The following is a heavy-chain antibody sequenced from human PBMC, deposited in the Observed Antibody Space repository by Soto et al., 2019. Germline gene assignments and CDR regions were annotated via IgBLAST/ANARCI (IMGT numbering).Heavy chain of an antibody. Sequence: QVQLQESGPGLVKPSQTLSLTCTVSGGSISSGGYYWSWIRQHPGKGLEWIGYIYYSGSTYYNPSLKSRVTISVDTSKNQFSLKLSSVTAADTAMYYCARERGSGSYAYWYFDLWGRGTLVTVSS. CDR2: IYYSGST. D-gene: IGHD3-10*01. V-gene: IGHV4-31*03. CDR3: ARERGSGSYAYWYFDL. J-gene: IGHJ2*01. CDR1: GGSISSGGYY.